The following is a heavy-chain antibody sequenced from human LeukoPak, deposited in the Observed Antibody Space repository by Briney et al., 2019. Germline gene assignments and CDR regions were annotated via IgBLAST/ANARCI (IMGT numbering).Heavy chain of an antibody. V-gene: IGHV4-30-2*01. J-gene: IGHJ4*02. CDR2: IYHSGST. D-gene: IGHD1-26*01. Sequence: KPSQTLSLTCTVSGGSISSGGYSWSWIRQPPGKGLEWIGYIYHSGSTYYNPSLKSRVTISVDRSKNQFSLKLSSVTAADTAVYYCARGELNFDYWGQGTLVTVSS. CDR1: GGSISSGGYS. CDR3: ARGELNFDY.